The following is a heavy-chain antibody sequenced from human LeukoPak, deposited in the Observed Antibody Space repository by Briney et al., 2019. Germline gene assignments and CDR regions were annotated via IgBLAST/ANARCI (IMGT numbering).Heavy chain of an antibody. CDR3: AREKAGGFGGSPARYFDY. CDR2: IIPIFGTA. Sequence: SVKVSFKASGGTFSSYAISWVRQAPGQGLEWMGGIIPIFGTANYAQKFQGRVTITTDESTSTAYMELSSLRSEDTAVYYCAREKAGGFGGSPARYFDYWGQGTLVTVSS. V-gene: IGHV1-69*05. D-gene: IGHD3-16*01. CDR1: GGTFSSYA. J-gene: IGHJ4*02.